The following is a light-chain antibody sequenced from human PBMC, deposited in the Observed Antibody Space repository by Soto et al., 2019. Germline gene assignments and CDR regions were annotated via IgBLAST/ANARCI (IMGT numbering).Light chain of an antibody. Sequence: EIVMTQSPSTLSVSPGEGATLSCRASQRVSSHLAWYQQKPGQAPRLLIYGASTSDTGIPARFSGSGSGTEFTLTISCLHSEDVAVYYCQQYSSWPMWTFGQGTKV. CDR3: QQYSSWPMWT. J-gene: IGKJ1*01. CDR1: QRVSSH. V-gene: IGKV3-15*01. CDR2: GAS.